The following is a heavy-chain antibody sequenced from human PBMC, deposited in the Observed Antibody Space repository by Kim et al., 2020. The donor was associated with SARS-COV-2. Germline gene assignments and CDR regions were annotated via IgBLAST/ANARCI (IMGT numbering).Heavy chain of an antibody. D-gene: IGHD3-16*02. CDR1: GFTFSSYS. V-gene: IGHV3-21*01. Sequence: GGSLRLSCAASGFTFSSYSMNWVRQAPGKGLEWVSSISSSSSYIYYADSVKGRFTISRDNAKNSLYLQMNGLRAEDTAVYYCARALSEPNWFDPWGQGTLVTVSS. CDR2: ISSSSSYI. CDR3: ARALSEPNWFDP. J-gene: IGHJ5*02.